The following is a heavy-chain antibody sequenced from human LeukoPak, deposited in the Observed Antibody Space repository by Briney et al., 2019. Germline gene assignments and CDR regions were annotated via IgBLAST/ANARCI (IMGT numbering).Heavy chain of an antibody. CDR2: ISAYNGNT. V-gene: IGHV1-18*01. CDR1: GYTFASYG. CDR3: ARQVDSTMALPDY. Sequence: ASVKVSCKASGYTFASYGVTWVRQAPGQGLEWMGWISAYNGNTNYAWKFQGRVTMTTDTSTSTAYMELRSLRSDDTAVYYCARQVDSTMALPDYWGQGTLVTVSS. J-gene: IGHJ4*02. D-gene: IGHD3-10*01.